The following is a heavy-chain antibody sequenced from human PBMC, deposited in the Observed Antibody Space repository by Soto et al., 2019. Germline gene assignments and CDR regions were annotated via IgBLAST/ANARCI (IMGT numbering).Heavy chain of an antibody. CDR3: VKVLARGVGVPRFYFDS. CDR1: GFTFSSYW. Sequence: GGSLRLSCAASGFTFSSYWMHWVRQAPGKGLVWVSRMNEDGGTTDYADSVKGRFTISRDNAKNTLYLQMNSLRVEDTAVYYCVKVLARGVGVPRFYFDSWGQGALVTVSS. J-gene: IGHJ4*02. D-gene: IGHD2-2*01. V-gene: IGHV3-74*01. CDR2: MNEDGGTT.